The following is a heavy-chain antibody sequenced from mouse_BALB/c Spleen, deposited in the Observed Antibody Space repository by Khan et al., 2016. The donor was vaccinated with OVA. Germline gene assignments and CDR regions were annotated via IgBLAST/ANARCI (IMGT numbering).Heavy chain of an antibody. J-gene: IGHJ2*01. CDR1: GFTFSSYV. Sequence: EVQLQESGGDLVKPGGSLKLSCAVSGFTFSSYVMSWVRQTPEKRLEWVASISSGGTTAYPDNVKGRFTISRDNARNIMYLQMSSLRSEETAMYYCAREAYRYDEYYFDYWGQGTTLTVSS. CDR2: ISSGGTT. D-gene: IGHD2-14*01. V-gene: IGHV5-6-5*01. CDR3: AREAYRYDEYYFDY.